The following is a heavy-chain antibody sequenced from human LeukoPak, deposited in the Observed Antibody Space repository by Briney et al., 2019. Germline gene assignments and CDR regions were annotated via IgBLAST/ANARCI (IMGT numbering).Heavy chain of an antibody. V-gene: IGHV4-4*02. CDR3: ARVSFNGRNDY. CDR2: IYHSGST. J-gene: IGHJ4*02. CDR1: GGSISSSNW. Sequence: ASETLSLTCAVSGGSISSSNWWSWVRQPPGKGLEWIGEIYHSGSTNYNPSLKSRVTISIDTSKNQFSLKLSSVTAADTAVYYCARVSFNGRNDYWGQGTLVTVSS.